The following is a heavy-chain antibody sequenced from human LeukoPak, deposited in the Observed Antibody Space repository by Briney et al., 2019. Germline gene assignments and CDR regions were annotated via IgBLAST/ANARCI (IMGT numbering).Heavy chain of an antibody. V-gene: IGHV3-48*03. J-gene: IGHJ4*02. Sequence: GRSLRLSCAASGFTFSSYEMHWVRQAPGKGLEWISYISSSGSTIYYADSVKGRFTISRDNGKNSLYLQMNSLRAEDTAAYYCARVHYNTAMVDIDYWGQGTLVTVSS. CDR1: GFTFSSYE. CDR3: ARVHYNTAMVDIDY. D-gene: IGHD5-18*01. CDR2: ISSSGSTI.